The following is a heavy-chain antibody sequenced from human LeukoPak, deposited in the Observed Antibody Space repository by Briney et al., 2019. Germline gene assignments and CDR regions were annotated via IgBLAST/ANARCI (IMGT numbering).Heavy chain of an antibody. CDR1: GFTFSSYA. CDR3: ARVRSYYGDYWSFDY. J-gene: IGHJ4*02. D-gene: IGHD4-17*01. Sequence: PGRSLRLSCAASGFTFSSYAMHWVRQAPGKGLEWVAVISYDGSNKYYADSVKGRFTISRDSSKNTLYLQMNSLRAEDTAVYYCARVRSYYGDYWSFDYWGQGTLVTVSS. CDR2: ISYDGSNK. V-gene: IGHV3-30-3*01.